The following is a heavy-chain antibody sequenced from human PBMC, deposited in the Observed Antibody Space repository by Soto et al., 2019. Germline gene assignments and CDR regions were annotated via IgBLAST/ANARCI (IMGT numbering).Heavy chain of an antibody. V-gene: IGHV4-39*07. D-gene: IGHD3-9*01. CDR1: GGSISSGCYY. CDR2: INHSGST. Sequence: PLETLSLTCAVSGGSISSGCYYWSWIRQPPGKGLEWIGEINHSGSTNYNPSLKSRVTISVDTSKNQFSLKLSSVTAADTAVYYCARERSGTIFPPKWFDPWGQGTLVTVSS. CDR3: ARERSGTIFPPKWFDP. J-gene: IGHJ5*02.